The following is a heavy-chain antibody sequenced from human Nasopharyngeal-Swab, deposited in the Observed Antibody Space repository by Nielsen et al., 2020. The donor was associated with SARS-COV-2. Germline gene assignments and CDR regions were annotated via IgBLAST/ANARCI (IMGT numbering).Heavy chain of an antibody. CDR2: IRSSGSFI. CDR3: ARELYCAGNCPPDY. D-gene: IGHD2-21*02. V-gene: IGHV3-21*01. Sequence: LSLTCEASGFRFSSYSLHWVRQAPGKGLEWVSSIRSSGSFISYADSVKGRFTISRDNAKNSLYLQMNSLRAEDTAIYFCARELYCAGNCPPDYWGQGTPVTVSS. CDR1: GFRFSSYS. J-gene: IGHJ4*02.